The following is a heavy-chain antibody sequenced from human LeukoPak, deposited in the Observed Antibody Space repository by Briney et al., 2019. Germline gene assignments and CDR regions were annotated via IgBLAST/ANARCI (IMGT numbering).Heavy chain of an antibody. D-gene: IGHD3-3*01. J-gene: IGHJ4*02. Sequence: PGGSLRLSCAASGFTLSSYAMSWVRQAPGKGLEWVSGISGSGDNIFYADSVKGRFTISRDNSKNTLYLQMNSLRAEDTAVYYCAKDYDTISGWGQGTPVTVSS. CDR3: AKDYDTISG. V-gene: IGHV3-23*01. CDR2: ISGSGDNI. CDR1: GFTLSSYA.